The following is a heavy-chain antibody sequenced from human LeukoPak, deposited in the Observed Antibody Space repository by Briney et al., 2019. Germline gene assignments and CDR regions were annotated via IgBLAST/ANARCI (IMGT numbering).Heavy chain of an antibody. V-gene: IGHV3-7*01. J-gene: IGHJ6*03. D-gene: IGHD5-12*01. CDR2: IKQDGSEK. CDR1: GFTFSSYW. Sequence: GGSLRLSCAASGFTFSSYWMSWVRQAPGEGLEWVANIKQDGSEKYYVDSVKGRFTISRDNAKNSLYLQMNSLRAEDTAVYYCARGRNYGYDLTYYYYYYYMDVWGKGTTVTVSS. CDR3: ARGRNYGYDLTYYYYYYYMDV.